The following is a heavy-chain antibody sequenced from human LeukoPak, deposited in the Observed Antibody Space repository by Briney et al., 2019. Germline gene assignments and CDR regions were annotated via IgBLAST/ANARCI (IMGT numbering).Heavy chain of an antibody. CDR1: GFTFSSYA. V-gene: IGHV3-23*01. Sequence: GGSLRLSCVASGFTFSSYAMSWVRQAPGKGLEWVSGISGSGGTTYYADSVKGRFTISRDNAKNTLYLQMNSLRAEDTAVYYCARESDYWFDPWGQGTLVTVSS. D-gene: IGHD2-21*02. CDR2: ISGSGGTT. CDR3: ARESDYWFDP. J-gene: IGHJ5*02.